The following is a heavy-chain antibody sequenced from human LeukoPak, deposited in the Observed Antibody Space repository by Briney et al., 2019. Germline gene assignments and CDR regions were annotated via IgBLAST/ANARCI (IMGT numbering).Heavy chain of an antibody. CDR3: ARVGEDGYNNRNYAFDI. CDR2: IIPIFGTA. Sequence: SVKVSCKASGGTFSSYAISWVRQAPGQGLEWMGGIIPIFGTANYAQKFQGRVTITADESTSTAYMELSSLRSEDTAVYYCARVGEDGYNNRNYAFDIWGQGTMVTVSS. D-gene: IGHD5-24*01. J-gene: IGHJ3*02. CDR1: GGTFSSYA. V-gene: IGHV1-69*01.